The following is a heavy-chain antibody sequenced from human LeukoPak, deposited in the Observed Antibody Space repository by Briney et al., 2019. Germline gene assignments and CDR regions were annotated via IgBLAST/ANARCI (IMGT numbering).Heavy chain of an antibody. J-gene: IGHJ6*03. CDR2: INPTSGGT. CDR3: ASNSNSGYYYYYMDV. Sequence: ASVKVSCKASGYTFTGYYMHWVRQAPGQGLEWMGWINPTSGGTNYAQKFQGRVTMTRDTSISTAYMELSRLRSDDTAVYYCASNSNSGYYYYYMDVWGKGTTVTVSS. CDR1: GYTFTGYY. D-gene: IGHD4-11*01. V-gene: IGHV1-2*02.